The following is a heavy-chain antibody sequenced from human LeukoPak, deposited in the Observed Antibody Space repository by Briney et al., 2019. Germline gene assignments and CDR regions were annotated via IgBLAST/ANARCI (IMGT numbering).Heavy chain of an antibody. V-gene: IGHV1-2*02. J-gene: IGHJ4*02. Sequence: ASVKVSCKASGYTFTGYYMHWVRQAPGQGLEWMGWINPNSGGTNYAQKFQGRVTMTRDTSISTAYMELSRLRSDDTAVYYCATIGVGGWYRIDYWGQGTLVTVSS. D-gene: IGHD6-19*01. CDR3: ATIGVGGWYRIDY. CDR1: GYTFTGYY. CDR2: INPNSGGT.